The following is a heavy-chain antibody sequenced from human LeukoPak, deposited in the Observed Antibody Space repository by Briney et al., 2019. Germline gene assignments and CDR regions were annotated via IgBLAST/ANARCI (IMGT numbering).Heavy chain of an antibody. J-gene: IGHJ4*02. CDR3: ARDNISSGWPYEMVY. D-gene: IGHD6-19*01. CDR1: GFSFSRYW. V-gene: IGHV3-30-3*01. Sequence: PGGSLRLSCTASGFSFSRYWLSWVRQAPGKGLEWVAVISSDGSNKNYADSVKGRFTISRDNSKNTLYLQMNSLRAEDTAVYYCARDNISSGWPYEMVYWGQGTLVTVSS. CDR2: ISSDGSNK.